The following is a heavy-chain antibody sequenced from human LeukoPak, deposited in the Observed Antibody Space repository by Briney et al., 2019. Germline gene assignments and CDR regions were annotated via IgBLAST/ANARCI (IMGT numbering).Heavy chain of an antibody. J-gene: IGHJ4*02. CDR2: ISGSGGST. Sequence: GGSLRLSCAASGFTFSNYAVSWVRQAPGKGLEWVSAISGSGGSTYYADSVKGRFTISRDNSKNTLYLQMNRLRAEDTAVYYCAKDHYGDSPFDYWGQGTLVTVSS. CDR3: AKDHYGDSPFDY. D-gene: IGHD4-17*01. V-gene: IGHV3-23*01. CDR1: GFTFSNYA.